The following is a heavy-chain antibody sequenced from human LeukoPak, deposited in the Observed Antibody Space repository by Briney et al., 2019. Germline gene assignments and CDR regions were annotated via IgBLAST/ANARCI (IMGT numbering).Heavy chain of an antibody. V-gene: IGHV3-30*03. J-gene: IGHJ6*02. D-gene: IGHD2-15*01. Sequence: PGGSLRLSCAASGFTFSNYGMHWVRQAPGKGLEWVSVISFDGSAKYYADSVKGRFTISRDNSKNTLYLQMTSLRAEDTAVYYCAREIVVVADGRSNNYGMDVWGQGTTVTVSS. CDR1: GFTFSNYG. CDR2: ISFDGSAK. CDR3: AREIVVVADGRSNNYGMDV.